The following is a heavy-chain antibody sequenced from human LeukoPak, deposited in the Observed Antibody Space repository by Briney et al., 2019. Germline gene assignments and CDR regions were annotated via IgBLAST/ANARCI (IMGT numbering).Heavy chain of an antibody. J-gene: IGHJ4*02. D-gene: IGHD1-26*01. CDR1: GYTFTGYY. Sequence: ASVKVSCKASGYTFTGYYMHWVRQAPGQGLEWMGWINPKSGGTNYAQKFQGRVTMTRDTSISTAYMELSRLRSDDTAVYYCARGPVGAAHFDYWGQGTLVTVSS. CDR2: INPKSGGT. CDR3: ARGPVGAAHFDY. V-gene: IGHV1-2*02.